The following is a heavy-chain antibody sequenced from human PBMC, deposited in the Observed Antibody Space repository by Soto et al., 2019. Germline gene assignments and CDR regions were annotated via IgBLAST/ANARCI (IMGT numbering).Heavy chain of an antibody. V-gene: IGHV3-21*02. CDR3: ARDVGTTTGAFDM. J-gene: IGHJ3*02. D-gene: IGHD1-26*01. Sequence: EVQLVESGGGLVQPGGSLRLSCAASGFTFTTYSMNWVRQAPGKGLEWVSSISSSSSHIYYADSVKGRFTFSRDNAKNSLYLQMNSLRAEDTAVYYCARDVGTTTGAFDMWGQGTRVTVSS. CDR2: ISSSSSHI. CDR1: GFTFTTYS.